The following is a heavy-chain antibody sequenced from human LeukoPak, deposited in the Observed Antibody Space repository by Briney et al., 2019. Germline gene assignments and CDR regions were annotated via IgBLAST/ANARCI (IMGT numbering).Heavy chain of an antibody. V-gene: IGHV3-11*05. CDR1: GFTFSDCY. D-gene: IGHD6-19*01. CDR2: ISSSSSSDT. CDR3: AKGTRAGVEY. Sequence: GSLRLSCVASGFTFSDCYMSWIRQAPGKGLEWVSYISSSSSSDTNYADSVKGRFTISRDSAKKSVYLQMNSLRAEDTAVYYCAKGTRAGVEYWGQGTLVTVSS. J-gene: IGHJ4*02.